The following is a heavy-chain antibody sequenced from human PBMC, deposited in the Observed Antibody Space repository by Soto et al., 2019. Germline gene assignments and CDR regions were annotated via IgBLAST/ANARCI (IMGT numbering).Heavy chain of an antibody. Sequence: PSETLSLTCTVSGGSISSGGYYWSWIRQHPGKGLEWIGYIYYSGSTYYNPPLKSRVTISVDTSKNQFSLKLSSVTAADTAVYYSARGGSLIAAAPLDYWGQGTLVTVSS. CDR2: IYYSGST. CDR3: ARGGSLIAAAPLDY. V-gene: IGHV4-31*03. J-gene: IGHJ4*02. CDR1: GGSISSGGYY. D-gene: IGHD6-13*01.